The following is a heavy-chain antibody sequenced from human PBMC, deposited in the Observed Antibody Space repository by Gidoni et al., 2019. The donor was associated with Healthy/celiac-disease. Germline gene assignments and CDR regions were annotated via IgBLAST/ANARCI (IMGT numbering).Heavy chain of an antibody. J-gene: IGHJ2*01. CDR3: ARDRKKWNYQPRLKFYWYFDL. D-gene: IGHD1-7*01. V-gene: IGHV3-7*01. CDR2: IKQEGREK. Sequence: EVQLVESGGGLVQPGGSLRLSCAASGFTFSSYWMSWVRQAPGKGLEWVANIKQEGREKYYVDSVRGRLTISRDNAKNSLYLQMNSLRAEDTAVYYCARDRKKWNYQPRLKFYWYFDLWGRGTLVTVSA. CDR1: GFTFSSYW.